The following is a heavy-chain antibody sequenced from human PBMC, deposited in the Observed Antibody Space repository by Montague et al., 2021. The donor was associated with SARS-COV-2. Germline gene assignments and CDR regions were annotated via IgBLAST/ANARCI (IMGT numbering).Heavy chain of an antibody. CDR2: IYYSGST. CDR1: GGSISSGGYY. D-gene: IGHD3-22*01. J-gene: IGHJ3*02. Sequence: TLSLTCTVSGGSISSGGYYWSWIRQHPGKGLEWIGYIYYSGSTYYNPSLKSRVTISVDTSKNQFSLKLSSVTAADTAVYYCATRTPWGGADSAPWYYDSSGSTLGAFDIWGQGTMVTVSS. CDR3: ATRTPWGGADSAPWYYDSSGSTLGAFDI. V-gene: IGHV4-31*03.